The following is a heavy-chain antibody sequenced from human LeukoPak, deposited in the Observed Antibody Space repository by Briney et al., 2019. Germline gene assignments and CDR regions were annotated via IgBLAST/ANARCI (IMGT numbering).Heavy chain of an antibody. V-gene: IGHV4-59*08. CDR3: ARRNGGNWFDP. J-gene: IGHJ5*02. D-gene: IGHD3-16*01. Sequence: SETLSLTCSVSGGSISSYYWSWIRQPPGKGLEWIGYMRYSGSTNYNPSLKSRVTISVDTSKNQISLKLSSVTAADTAVYYCARRNGGNWFDPWGQGTLVTVSS. CDR1: GGSISSYY. CDR2: MRYSGST.